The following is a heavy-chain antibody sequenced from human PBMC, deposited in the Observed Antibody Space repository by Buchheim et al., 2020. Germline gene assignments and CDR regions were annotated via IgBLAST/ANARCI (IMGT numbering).Heavy chain of an antibody. V-gene: IGHV4-39*07. J-gene: IGHJ6*02. Sequence: HLQGSGPGLVRPSETLSLTCTVSGASINSGGYYWDRVRQPPGKGLEWVGHIYSGGSTYFNPSLKSRVTISFDASNNQISLMLTSVTAADTGTYYCARGSYQTGWRGSSYYSMDVWGQGT. CDR3: ARGSYQTGWRGSSYYSMDV. CDR2: IYSGGST. CDR1: GASINSGGYY. D-gene: IGHD6-19*01.